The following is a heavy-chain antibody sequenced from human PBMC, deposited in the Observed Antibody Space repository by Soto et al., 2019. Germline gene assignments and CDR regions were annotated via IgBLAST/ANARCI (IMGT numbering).Heavy chain of an antibody. CDR2: IYHSGST. D-gene: IGHD1-26*01. V-gene: IGHV4-30-2*01. Sequence: PSETLSLTCAVSGGSISSGGYSWSWIRQPPGKGLEWIGYIYHSGSTYYNPSLKSRVTISVDRSKNQFSLKLSSVTAADTAVYYCARERWGAFDTWGQGTMVTV. CDR1: GGSISSGGYS. J-gene: IGHJ3*02. CDR3: ARERWGAFDT.